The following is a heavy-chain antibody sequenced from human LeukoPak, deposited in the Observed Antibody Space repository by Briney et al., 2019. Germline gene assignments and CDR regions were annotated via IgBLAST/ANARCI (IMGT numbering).Heavy chain of an antibody. CDR1: GFTFSSYA. Sequence: GGSLRLSCAASGFTFSSYAMSRVRQAPGKGLEWVSGISGSGDNTYYADSVKGRFTISRDNSKNTLYVQVNSLGTEDTAAYYCAKGSYYDSSGSFYFDYWGQGTLVTVSS. D-gene: IGHD3-22*01. V-gene: IGHV3-23*01. CDR2: ISGSGDNT. CDR3: AKGSYYDSSGSFYFDY. J-gene: IGHJ4*02.